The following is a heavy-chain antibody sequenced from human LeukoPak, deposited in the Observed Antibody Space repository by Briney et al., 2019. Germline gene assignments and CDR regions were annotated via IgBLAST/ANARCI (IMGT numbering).Heavy chain of an antibody. CDR1: GGSFNTGVYS. Sequence: TLSLTCTVSGGSFNTGVYSWSWIRQPAGKGLEWIGRIDASGSTKYNPSLKSRITISVERSKNQFSVRLGSVTAADTAVYYCARDRFESFDYWGRGTLVIVST. J-gene: IGHJ4*02. V-gene: IGHV4-61*02. CDR3: ARDRFESFDY. CDR2: IDASGST. D-gene: IGHD3-16*01.